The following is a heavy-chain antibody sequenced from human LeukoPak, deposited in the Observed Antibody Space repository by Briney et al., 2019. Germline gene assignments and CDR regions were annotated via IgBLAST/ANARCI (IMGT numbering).Heavy chain of an antibody. J-gene: IGHJ4*02. V-gene: IGHV3-21*01. D-gene: IGHD3-22*01. CDR3: ARVYYYDSSGYFY. CDR2: ISSSSSYI. CDR1: GFTFSSYS. Sequence: GGSLRLSXAASGFTFSSYSMNWARQAPGKGLEWVSSISSSSSYIYYADSVKGRFTISRDNAKNSLYLQMNSLRAEDTAVYYCARVYYYDSSGYFYWGQGTLVTVSS.